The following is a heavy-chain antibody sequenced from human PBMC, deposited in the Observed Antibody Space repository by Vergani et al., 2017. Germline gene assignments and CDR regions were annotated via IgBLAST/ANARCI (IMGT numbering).Heavy chain of an antibody. CDR2: IRSKAYGGTT. D-gene: IGHD5-18*01. V-gene: IGHV3-49*03. CDR3: AKDHVDTAMVTSLDY. CDR1: GFTFGDYA. J-gene: IGHJ4*02. Sequence: EVQLVESGGGLVQPGRSLRLSCTASGFTFGDYAMSWFRQAPGKGLEWVGFIRSKAYGGTTEYAASVKGRFTISRDDSKNTLYLKMNSLRAEETAVYYCAKDHVDTAMVTSLDYWGQGTLVTVSS.